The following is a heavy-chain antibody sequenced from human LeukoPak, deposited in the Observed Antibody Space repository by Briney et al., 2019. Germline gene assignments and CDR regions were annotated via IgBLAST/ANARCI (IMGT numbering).Heavy chain of an antibody. CDR2: INPNSGGT. Sequence: ASVKVSCKASGTTFTGYYIHWVRLAPGQGIEWMGSINPNSGGTNCAQNFQGRVTMTKDTSITTAYMELSRLRSDDTAMYYCAKTSGYFPLYYFDYWGQGTLVTVSS. J-gene: IGHJ4*02. CDR3: AKTSGYFPLYYFDY. D-gene: IGHD5-12*01. V-gene: IGHV1-2*02. CDR1: GTTFTGYY.